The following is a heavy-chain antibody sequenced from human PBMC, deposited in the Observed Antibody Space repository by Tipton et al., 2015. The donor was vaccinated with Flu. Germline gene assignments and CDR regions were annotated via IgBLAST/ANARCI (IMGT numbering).Heavy chain of an antibody. CDR1: GDSISSDFY. Sequence: TLSLTCAVSGDSISSDFYWAWIRQFPGKGLEWIGTVSRTGSTIYNPSLKSRVTILIDTSKNQFSLKMKSVTATDMAVYYCARRDYSNYVSDPKSWFDPWGQGTLVAVSS. D-gene: IGHD4-11*01. V-gene: IGHV4-38-2*01. CDR2: VSRTGST. J-gene: IGHJ5*02. CDR3: ARRDYSNYVSDPKSWFDP.